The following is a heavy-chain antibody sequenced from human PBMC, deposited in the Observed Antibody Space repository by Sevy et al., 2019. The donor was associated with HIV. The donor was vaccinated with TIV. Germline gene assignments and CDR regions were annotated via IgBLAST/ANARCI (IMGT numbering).Heavy chain of an antibody. CDR1: GFTFSNAW. CDR3: TTGPRITMIVVG. CDR2: IKSKTDGGTT. V-gene: IGHV3-15*01. D-gene: IGHD3-22*01. J-gene: IGHJ4*02. Sequence: GGSLRLSCAASGFTFSNAWMSWVRQAPRKGLEWVGRIKSKTDGGTTDYAAPVKGRFTISRDDSKNTLYLQMNSLKTEDTAVYYCTTGPRITMIVVGWGQGTLVTVSS.